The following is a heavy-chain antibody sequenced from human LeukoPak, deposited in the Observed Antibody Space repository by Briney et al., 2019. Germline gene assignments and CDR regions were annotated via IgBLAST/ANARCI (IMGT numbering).Heavy chain of an antibody. CDR2: ISSSGSAI. V-gene: IGHV3-48*03. CDR1: GFTFSSYD. CDR3: ARGLRRQFDY. J-gene: IGHJ4*02. Sequence: PGGSLRLSCAASGFTFSSYDMNWVRQAPGKGLEWVSYISSSGSAIYYTDSVKGRFTIFRDSAQNSMYLQMNSLSAEDTAIYYCARGLRRQFDYWGQGTLVTVSS. D-gene: IGHD2-8*01.